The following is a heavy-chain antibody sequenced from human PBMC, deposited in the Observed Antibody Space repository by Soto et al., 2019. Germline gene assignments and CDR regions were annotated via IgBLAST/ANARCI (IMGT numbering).Heavy chain of an antibody. CDR3: ARGVVVAAARPPYNWFDP. Sequence: QVQLVQSGAEVKKPGASVKVSCKASGYTFTGYYMHWVRQAPGQGLEWMGWINPNSGGTNYAQKFQGRVTMTRDTSISTAYMELSRLRSDDTAVYYCARGVVVAAARPPYNWFDPWGQGTLVTVSS. J-gene: IGHJ5*02. CDR1: GYTFTGYY. V-gene: IGHV1-2*02. D-gene: IGHD6-6*01. CDR2: INPNSGGT.